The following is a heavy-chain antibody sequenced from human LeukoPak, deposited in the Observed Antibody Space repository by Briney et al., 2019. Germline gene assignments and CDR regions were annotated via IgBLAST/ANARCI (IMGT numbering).Heavy chain of an antibody. CDR3: ARCLRQYYYDSSGYFDY. CDR1: GGSFSGYY. Sequence: SETLSLTCAVYGGSFSGYYWSWIRQPPGKGLEWIGEINHSGSTNYNPSLKSRVTISVDTSKNQFSLKLSSVTAADTAVYYCARCLRQYYYDSSGYFDYWGQGTLVTVSS. V-gene: IGHV4-34*01. J-gene: IGHJ4*02. D-gene: IGHD3-22*01. CDR2: INHSGST.